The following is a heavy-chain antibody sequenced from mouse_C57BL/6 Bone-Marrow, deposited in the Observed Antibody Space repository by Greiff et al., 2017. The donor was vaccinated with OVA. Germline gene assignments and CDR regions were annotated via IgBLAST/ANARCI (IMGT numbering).Heavy chain of an antibody. J-gene: IGHJ4*01. V-gene: IGHV2-5*01. D-gene: IGHD3-3*01. CDR3: AKKRGGTGYYYAMDY. CDR1: GFSLTSYG. Sequence: VQLQQSGPGLVQPSQSLSITCTVSGFSLTSYGVHWVRQSPGKGLEWLGVIWRGGSTDYNAAFMSRLSITKDNSKSQVFFKMNSLQADDTAIYYCAKKRGGTGYYYAMDYWGQGTSVTVSS. CDR2: IWRGGST.